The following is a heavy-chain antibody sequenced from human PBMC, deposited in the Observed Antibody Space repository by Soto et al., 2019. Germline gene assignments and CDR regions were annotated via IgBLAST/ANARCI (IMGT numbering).Heavy chain of an antibody. V-gene: IGHV4-61*01. J-gene: IGHJ4*02. D-gene: IGHD3-9*01. CDR3: ESYDVLDAYYY. CDR1: GDSVSSGSYY. Sequence: SETLSLTCTVSGDSVSSGSYYWSWMRQSPGKGLEWIGYIYYSGSTNYNPSLKSRVTISVDTSKNQFSLKLSSVTAADTAVYYCESYDVLDAYYYWGQGILVTVSS. CDR2: IYYSGST.